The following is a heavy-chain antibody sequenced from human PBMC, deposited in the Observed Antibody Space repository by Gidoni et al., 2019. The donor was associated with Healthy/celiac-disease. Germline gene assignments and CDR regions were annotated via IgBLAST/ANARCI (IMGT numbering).Heavy chain of an antibody. Sequence: EVQLVESGGGLAQPGGSLRLSCAASGFTFSSYWMSWVRQAPGKGLEWVANIKQDGSEKYYVDSVKGRFTISRDNAKNSLYLQMNSLRAEDTAVYYCARVLGLTLKGEGPRFDYWGQGTLVTVSS. V-gene: IGHV3-7*05. CDR2: IKQDGSEK. J-gene: IGHJ4*02. D-gene: IGHD3-16*01. CDR1: GFTFSSYW. CDR3: ARVLGLTLKGEGPRFDY.